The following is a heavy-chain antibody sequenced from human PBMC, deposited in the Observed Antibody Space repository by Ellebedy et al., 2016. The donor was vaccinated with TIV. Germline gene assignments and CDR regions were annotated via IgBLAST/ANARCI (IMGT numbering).Heavy chain of an antibody. CDR1: GFTFSSYA. D-gene: IGHD1-26*01. CDR3: AKSRYSGSYREAFDY. J-gene: IGHJ4*02. CDR2: ISGSGGST. Sequence: GESLKISXAASGFTFSSYAMSWVRQAPGKGLEWVSAISGSGGSTYYADSVKGRFTISRDNSKNTLYLQMNSLRAEDTAVYYCAKSRYSGSYREAFDYWGQGTLVTVSS. V-gene: IGHV3-23*01.